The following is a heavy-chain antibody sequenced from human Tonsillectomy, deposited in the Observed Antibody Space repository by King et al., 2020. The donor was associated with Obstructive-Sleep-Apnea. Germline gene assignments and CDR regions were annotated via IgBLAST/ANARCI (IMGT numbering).Heavy chain of an antibody. CDR3: AREIPLWLTFDP. Sequence: VQLQESGPGLVKPSQTLSLTCTVSGGSISSGGYYWSWIRQHPGKGLEWIGYIYYSGSTYYNPSLKSRVTISVDTSKNQFSLKLSSVTAADTAVYYCAREIPLWLTFDPWGQGTLVTVSS. V-gene: IGHV4-31*03. CDR2: IYYSGST. CDR1: GGSISSGGYY. D-gene: IGHD2-21*01. J-gene: IGHJ5*02.